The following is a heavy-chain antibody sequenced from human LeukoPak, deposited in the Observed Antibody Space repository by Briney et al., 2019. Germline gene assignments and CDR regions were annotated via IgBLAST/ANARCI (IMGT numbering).Heavy chain of an antibody. V-gene: IGHV4-31*03. D-gene: IGHD3-3*01. Sequence: NPSETLSLTCTVSGGSISSGGYYWSWIRQHPGKGLEWIGYIYYSGSTYYNPSLKSRVTISVDTSKNQFSLKLSSVTAADTAVYYCARERVRSGYYAKQQNWFDPWGQGTLVTVSS. CDR1: GGSISSGGYY. CDR2: IYYSGST. CDR3: ARERVRSGYYAKQQNWFDP. J-gene: IGHJ5*02.